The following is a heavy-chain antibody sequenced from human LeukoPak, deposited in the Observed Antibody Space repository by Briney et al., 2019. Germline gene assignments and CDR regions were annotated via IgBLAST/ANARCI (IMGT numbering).Heavy chain of an antibody. CDR2: ISYDGSNK. J-gene: IGHJ6*02. V-gene: IGHV3-30-3*01. D-gene: IGHD6-19*01. CDR3: AGVAGYYYYYGMDV. CDR1: GFTFSSYA. Sequence: ERSLRLSCAASGFTFSSYAMHWVRQAPGKGLEWVAVISYDGSNKYYADSVKGRFTISRDNSKNTLYLQMNSLRAEDTAVYYCAGVAGYYYYYGMDVWGQGTTVTVSS.